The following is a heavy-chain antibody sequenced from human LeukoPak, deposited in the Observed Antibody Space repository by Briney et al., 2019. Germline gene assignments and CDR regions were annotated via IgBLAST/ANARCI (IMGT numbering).Heavy chain of an antibody. CDR1: GFTLSSYS. CDR2: ISSSSSYR. J-gene: IGHJ4*02. Sequence: GGSLRLSCAASGFTLSSYSMNWVRQAPGKGLEWVSSISSSSSYRYYADSVKGRFTISRDNSKNTLYLQMNSLRAEDTAVYYCAKEDYGIDYWGQGTLVTVSS. V-gene: IGHV3-21*01. CDR3: AKEDYGIDY. D-gene: IGHD4-17*01.